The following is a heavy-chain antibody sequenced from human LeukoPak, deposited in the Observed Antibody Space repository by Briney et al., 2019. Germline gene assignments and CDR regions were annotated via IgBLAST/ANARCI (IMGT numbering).Heavy chain of an antibody. Sequence: GASVKVSCKASGYTFTSYYMHWVRQAPGQGLEWMGIINPSGGSTSYAQKFQGRVTMTRDTSTSTVYMELSSLRSEDTAVYYCARDRMDYDSSGYYLNWFDPWGQGTLVTVSS. J-gene: IGHJ5*02. D-gene: IGHD3-22*01. CDR1: GYTFTSYY. CDR3: ARDRMDYDSSGYYLNWFDP. V-gene: IGHV1-46*01. CDR2: INPSGGST.